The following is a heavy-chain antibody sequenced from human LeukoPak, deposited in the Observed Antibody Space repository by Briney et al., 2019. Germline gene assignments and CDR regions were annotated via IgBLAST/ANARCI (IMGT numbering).Heavy chain of an antibody. CDR1: GGSISSSSYY. V-gene: IGHV4-39*07. CDR2: IYYSGST. CDR3: ARGGMGKSAFDI. J-gene: IGHJ3*02. Sequence: SETLSLTCTVSGGSISSSSYYWGWIRQPPGKGLEWIGSIYYSGSTYYNPSLKSRVTISVDRSKNQFSLKLSSVTAADTAVYYCARGGMGKSAFDIWGQGTMVTVSS. D-gene: IGHD3-16*01.